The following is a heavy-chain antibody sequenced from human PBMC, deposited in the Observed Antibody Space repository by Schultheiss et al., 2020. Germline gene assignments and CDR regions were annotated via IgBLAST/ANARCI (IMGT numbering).Heavy chain of an antibody. D-gene: IGHD6-13*01. Sequence: GGSLRLSCAASGFTFSSYGMHWVRQAPGKGLEWVAVIWYDGSNKYYADSVKGRFTISRDNSKNTLYLQMNSLRAEDTAVYYCARDGSSRGVFDYWGQGTLVTVSS. J-gene: IGHJ4*02. CDR3: ARDGSSRGVFDY. CDR2: IWYDGSNK. V-gene: IGHV3-33*01. CDR1: GFTFSSYG.